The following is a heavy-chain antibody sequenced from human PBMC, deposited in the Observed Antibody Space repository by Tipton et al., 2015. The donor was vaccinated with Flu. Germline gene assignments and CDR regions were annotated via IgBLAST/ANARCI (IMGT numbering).Heavy chain of an antibody. CDR2: IYYSGST. D-gene: IGHD3-10*02. Sequence: TLSLTCTVSSGSIRSTNYFCAWIRQPPGKGLEWIGSIYYSGSTYYNPSLKSRVTVSVDTSKSQFSLMLRSVTAADTAVYYCARLSYYDVDLKNFYFDYWGQGALVTVSS. J-gene: IGHJ4*02. V-gene: IGHV4-39*01. CDR3: ARLSYYDVDLKNFYFDY. CDR1: SGSIRSTNYF.